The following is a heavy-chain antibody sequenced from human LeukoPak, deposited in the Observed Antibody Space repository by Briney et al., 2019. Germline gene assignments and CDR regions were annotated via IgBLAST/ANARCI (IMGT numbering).Heavy chain of an antibody. Sequence: GGSLRLSCVVSGFIFSKYGMTWLRQAPGKGLEWVSGIALNGGDTDYADSVRGRFTISRDNFQNRLYLQMNSLRAEDSAVYYCARLILTGVPTRGYFDSWGQGTLVTVSS. CDR3: ARLILTGVPTRGYFDS. J-gene: IGHJ4*02. CDR1: GFIFSKYG. V-gene: IGHV3-23*01. D-gene: IGHD3-9*01. CDR2: IALNGGDT.